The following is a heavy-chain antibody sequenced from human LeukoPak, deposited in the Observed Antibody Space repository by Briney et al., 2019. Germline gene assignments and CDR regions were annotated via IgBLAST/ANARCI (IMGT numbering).Heavy chain of an antibody. Sequence: PSETLSLTCAVYGGSFSGYYWSWIRQPPGKGLEWIGEINHSGSTNYNPSLKSRVTISVDTSKNQFSLKLSSVTAADTAVYYCARPYLNYDSSGYYDYWGQGTLVTVSS. CDR2: INHSGST. J-gene: IGHJ4*02. V-gene: IGHV4-34*01. CDR1: GGSFSGYY. CDR3: ARPYLNYDSSGYYDY. D-gene: IGHD3-22*01.